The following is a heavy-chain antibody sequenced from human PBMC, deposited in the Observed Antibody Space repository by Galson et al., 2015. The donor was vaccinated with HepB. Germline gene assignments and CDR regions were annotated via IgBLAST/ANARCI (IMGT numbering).Heavy chain of an antibody. Sequence: SLRLSCAASGFSFSDNYMSWIRQTPGKGLEWIPYISSSGTTIYYADSVKGRFTISRDKANNSLYLQMNSLRAEDTAVYYCASGLYGDYGGFWGQGTLVTVSS. CDR2: ISSSGTTI. J-gene: IGHJ4*01. D-gene: IGHD4-17*01. CDR1: GFSFSDNY. V-gene: IGHV3-11*01. CDR3: ASGLYGDYGGF.